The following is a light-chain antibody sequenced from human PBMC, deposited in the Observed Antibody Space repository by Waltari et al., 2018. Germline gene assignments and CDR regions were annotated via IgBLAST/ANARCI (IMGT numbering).Light chain of an antibody. CDR3: QQSYSTLVT. CDR2: AAS. Sequence: DIQMTQSPSSLSASVGDRVTITCRASQSISSYLNWYQQNPGKAPKLLIFAASSLQSGVPSRFSGSGSGKDFTLTISRLQPEDFATYYRQQSYSTLVTFGQGTKVEIK. J-gene: IGKJ1*01. CDR1: QSISSY. V-gene: IGKV1-39*01.